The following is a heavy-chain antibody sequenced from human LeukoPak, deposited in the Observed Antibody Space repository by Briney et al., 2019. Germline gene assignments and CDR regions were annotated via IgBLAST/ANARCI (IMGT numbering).Heavy chain of an antibody. V-gene: IGHV1-2*02. CDR1: GYTFTGYY. J-gene: IGHJ3*02. CDR2: INPNSGGT. CDR3: ARERGTLAVAGDAFDI. Sequence: ASVTVSCKASGYTFTGYYMHWVRQAPGEGLEWMGWINPNSGGTKYAQKFQGRVTMTRDTSINTAYMEVGRLTSDDTAVYYCARERGTLAVAGDAFDIWGQGTMVTVSS. D-gene: IGHD6-19*01.